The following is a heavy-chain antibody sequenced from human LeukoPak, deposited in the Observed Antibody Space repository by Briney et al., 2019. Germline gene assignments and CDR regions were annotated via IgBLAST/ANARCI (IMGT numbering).Heavy chain of an antibody. Sequence: GGSLRLSCAASGFTFSDHYMDWLRQAPGKGRAGVGRTRNKANSYTTEYAPSVKGRFTISRDDSKNSLYLQMNSLKTEDTAVYYCTRVRSLVVRSGGNSVHFDYWGQGTLVTVSS. CDR2: TRNKANSYTT. D-gene: IGHD4-23*01. CDR1: GFTFSDHY. V-gene: IGHV3-72*01. J-gene: IGHJ4*02. CDR3: TRVRSLVVRSGGNSVHFDY.